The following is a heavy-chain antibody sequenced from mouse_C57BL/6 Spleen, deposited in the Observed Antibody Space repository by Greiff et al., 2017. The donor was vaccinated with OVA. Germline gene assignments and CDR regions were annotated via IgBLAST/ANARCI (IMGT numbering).Heavy chain of an antibody. CDR3: ARPGEYDYPFDY. CDR1: GYTFTSYW. J-gene: IGHJ2*01. V-gene: IGHV1-55*01. Sequence: VQLQQPGAELVKPGASVKMSCKASGYTFTSYWITWVKQRPGQGLEWIGDIYPGSGSTNYNEKFKSKATLTVDTSSSTAYMQLSSLTSEDSAVYYCARPGEYDYPFDYWGQGTTLTVSS. CDR2: IYPGSGST. D-gene: IGHD2-4*01.